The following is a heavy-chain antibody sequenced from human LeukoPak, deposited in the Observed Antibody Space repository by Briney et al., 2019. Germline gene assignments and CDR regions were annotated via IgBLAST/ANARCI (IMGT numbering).Heavy chain of an antibody. V-gene: IGHV3-73*01. Sequence: SGGSLRLPCAASGFTFSGSAMHWVRQASGKGLEWVGRIRSKANSYATAYAASVKGRFTISRDDSKNTAYLQMNSLKTEDTAVYYCTSYYGSGKRAFDIWGQGTMVTVSS. CDR3: TSYYGSGKRAFDI. D-gene: IGHD3-10*01. J-gene: IGHJ3*02. CDR1: GFTFSGSA. CDR2: IRSKANSYAT.